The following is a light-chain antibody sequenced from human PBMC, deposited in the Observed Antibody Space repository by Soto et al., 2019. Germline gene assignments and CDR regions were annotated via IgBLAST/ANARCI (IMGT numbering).Light chain of an antibody. Sequence: EIVMTQSPATLSVSPGERATLSCRASQSGSSNLAWYQQKPGQAARLLIYGASTRATGIPARFSGSGSGTEFTLTISSLPSEDFAVYYCQQYNNWPPYTFGQGTKLEIK. V-gene: IGKV3-15*01. CDR3: QQYNNWPPYT. CDR2: GAS. J-gene: IGKJ2*01. CDR1: QSGSSN.